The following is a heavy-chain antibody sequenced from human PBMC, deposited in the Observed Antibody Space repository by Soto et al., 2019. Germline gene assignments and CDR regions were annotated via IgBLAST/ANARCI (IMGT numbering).Heavy chain of an antibody. D-gene: IGHD6-6*01. Sequence: QITLKESGPTLVKPTQTLTLTCTFSGFSLSTSGVGVGWIRQPPGKALEWLALIYWDDDKRYSPSLNSRLTSTXXTSKNQVVLTMTNMDPVDTATYYCAHSRPPRLLDYWGQGTLVTVSS. V-gene: IGHV2-5*02. CDR2: IYWDDDK. CDR3: AHSRPPRLLDY. J-gene: IGHJ4*02. CDR1: GFSLSTSGVG.